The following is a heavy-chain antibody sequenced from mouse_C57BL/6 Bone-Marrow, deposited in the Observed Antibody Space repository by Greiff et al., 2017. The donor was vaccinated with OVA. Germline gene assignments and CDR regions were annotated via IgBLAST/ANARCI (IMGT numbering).Heavy chain of an antibody. CDR2: ISSGSSTI. V-gene: IGHV5-17*01. CDR1: GFTFSDYG. D-gene: IGHD1-1*01. J-gene: IGHJ4*01. CDR3: ARSCYGAMDY. Sequence: EVKVVESGGGLVKPGGSLKISCAASGFTFSDYGMTWVSQAPEKGLEWVAYISSGSSTINYADKVKGRVTISRDNAKNTLFLQMTSLRSEDTAMYYCARSCYGAMDYWGQGTSVTVSS.